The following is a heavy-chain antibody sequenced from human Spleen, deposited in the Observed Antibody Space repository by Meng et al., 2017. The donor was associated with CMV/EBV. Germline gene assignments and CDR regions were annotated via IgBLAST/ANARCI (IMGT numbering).Heavy chain of an antibody. CDR2: IYHSGST. CDR3: ARVLHYLWSGPRLDH. D-gene: IGHD3-10*01. V-gene: IGHV4-39*07. CDR1: GGSISSSSYY. J-gene: IGHJ4*02. Sequence: GSLRLSCTVSGGSISSSSYYWGWIRQPPGKGLEWIGSIYHSGSTNYNPSLKSRVFISVDSSKDQFSLTLTSVTAADTAVYFCARVLHYLWSGPRLDHWGQGTQVTVSS.